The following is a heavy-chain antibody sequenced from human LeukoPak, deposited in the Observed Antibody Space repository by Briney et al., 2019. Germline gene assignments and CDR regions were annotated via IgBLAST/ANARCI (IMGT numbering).Heavy chain of an antibody. Sequence: GGSLRLSCAASGFTFSSYAMNWVRQAPGKGLEWVSGISGSGTNTYYADSVKGRFTISRDNSKNTLFLQMNSLRAEDTAVFFCAKENWNYVIGVYDIWGQGTMVTVSA. J-gene: IGHJ3*02. V-gene: IGHV3-23*01. CDR1: GFTFSSYA. CDR3: AKENWNYVIGVYDI. CDR2: ISGSGTNT. D-gene: IGHD3-16*01.